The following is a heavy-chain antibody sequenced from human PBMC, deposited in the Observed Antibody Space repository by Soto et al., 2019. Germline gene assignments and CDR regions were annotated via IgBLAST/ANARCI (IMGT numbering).Heavy chain of an antibody. Sequence: NTYYADSVRCRFTISRDNSENTLYLQMDSLRAEDTAIYYCAKEVVTITDFAYWGEGTLVTVSS. V-gene: IGHV3-23*01. D-gene: IGHD5-12*01. CDR3: AKEVVTITDFAY. J-gene: IGHJ4*02. CDR2: NT.